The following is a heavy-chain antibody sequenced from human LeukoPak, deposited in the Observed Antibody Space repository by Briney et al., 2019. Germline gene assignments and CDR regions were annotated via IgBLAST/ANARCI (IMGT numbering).Heavy chain of an antibody. J-gene: IGHJ6*02. D-gene: IGHD3-22*01. V-gene: IGHV3-66*01. CDR3: ARDLVYDSSGYYYYYYGMDV. CDR1: GFTVGSNY. CDR2: IYSGGST. Sequence: PGGSLRLSCAASGFTVGSNYMSWVRQAPGKGLEWVSVIYSGGSTYYADSVKGRFTISRDNSKNTLYLQMNSLRAEDTAVYYCARDLVYDSSGYYYYYYGMDVWGQGTTVTVSS.